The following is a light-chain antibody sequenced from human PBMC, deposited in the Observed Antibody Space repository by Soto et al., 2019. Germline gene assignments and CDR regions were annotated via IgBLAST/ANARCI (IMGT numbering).Light chain of an antibody. V-gene: IGLV2-14*03. CDR2: DVS. Sequence: QSALTQPASVSGSPGQSITVSCIGTSSDIASYDYVSWYQQHPGKVPKLMIYDVSNRPSGVSNRFSGSKSGNTASLTFFGLQAEDEADYSCTSFTPADTHVFGTGTKVTVL. CDR1: SSDIASYDY. J-gene: IGLJ1*01. CDR3: TSFTPADTHV.